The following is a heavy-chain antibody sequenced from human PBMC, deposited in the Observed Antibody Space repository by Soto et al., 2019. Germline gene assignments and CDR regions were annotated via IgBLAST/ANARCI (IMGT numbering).Heavy chain of an antibody. D-gene: IGHD4-17*01. Sequence: SETLSLTCTVSGGSISSYYWSWIRQPPGKGLEWIGYIYYSGSTNYNPSLKSRVTISVDTSKNQFSLKLSSVTAADTAVYYCARVGATVTLLYFDRWGRGTLVTVSS. CDR2: IYYSGST. CDR1: GGSISSYY. CDR3: ARVGATVTLLYFDR. V-gene: IGHV4-59*01. J-gene: IGHJ2*01.